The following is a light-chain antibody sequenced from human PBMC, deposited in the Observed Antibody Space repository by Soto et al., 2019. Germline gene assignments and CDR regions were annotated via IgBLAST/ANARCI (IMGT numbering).Light chain of an antibody. CDR2: DVS. Sequence: EVVMTQSPATLSVSPGERATLSCRASQSARSSLGWYQQKPGQPPSLLLYDVSIRATGIPARFNGSGSGTEFTLTISSLQSEDFAVYCCQQYNNWPPTFGQGTLLEIK. CDR3: QQYNNWPPT. CDR1: QSARSS. J-gene: IGKJ5*01. V-gene: IGKV3-15*01.